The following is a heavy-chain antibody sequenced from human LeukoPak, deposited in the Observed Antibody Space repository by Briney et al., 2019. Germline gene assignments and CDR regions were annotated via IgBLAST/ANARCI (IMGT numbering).Heavy chain of an antibody. CDR3: AKGNYYGSGSYYNSRAFDI. D-gene: IGHD3-10*01. CDR2: ISRGSSYI. CDR1: GFTFSSYW. Sequence: GGSLRLSCATSGFTFSSYWMSWVRQAPGKGLEWVSSISRGSSYIYYADSVKGRFTISRDNSKNTLYLQMNSLRAEDTAVYYCAKGNYYGSGSYYNSRAFDIWGQGTMVTVSS. V-gene: IGHV3-23*01. J-gene: IGHJ3*02.